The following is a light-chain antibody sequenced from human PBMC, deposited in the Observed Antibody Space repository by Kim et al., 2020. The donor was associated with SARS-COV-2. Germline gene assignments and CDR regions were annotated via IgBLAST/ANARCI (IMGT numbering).Light chain of an antibody. CDR1: QSVSSSY. CDR3: QQYGSSPRT. V-gene: IGKV3-20*01. CDR2: GAS. Sequence: EIVLTQSPGTLSLSPGERATLSCRASQSVSSSYLAWYQQKPGQAPRLLIYGASSRATGIPDRFSGSGSGTDFTLTISRLEPEDFAVYYCQQYGSSPRTFAQGTKLEI. J-gene: IGKJ2*01.